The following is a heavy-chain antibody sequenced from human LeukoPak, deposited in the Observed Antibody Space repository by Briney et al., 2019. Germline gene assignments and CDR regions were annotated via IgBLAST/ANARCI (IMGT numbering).Heavy chain of an antibody. D-gene: IGHD1-26*01. J-gene: IGHJ3*02. V-gene: IGHV5-51*01. Sequence: GESLKISCKGSGYSFTSYWIGWVRQMPGKGLEWMGIIYPGDSDTRYSPSFQGQVTISADKSISTAYLQWSSLKASDTATYYCARHISHSGSYPDDAFDIWGQGTMVTVSS. CDR3: ARHISHSGSYPDDAFDI. CDR2: IYPGDSDT. CDR1: GYSFTSYW.